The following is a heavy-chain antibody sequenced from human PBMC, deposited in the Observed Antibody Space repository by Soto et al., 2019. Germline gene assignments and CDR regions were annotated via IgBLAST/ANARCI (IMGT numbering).Heavy chain of an antibody. J-gene: IGHJ4*01. CDR1: GFTFSNAW. CDR2: IKSKTDGGTS. CDR3: TTDSYSTIIIVRFDY. V-gene: IGHV3-15*07. Sequence: GGSLRLSCAASGFTFSNAWINWVRQAPGKGLEWVGRIKSKTDGGTSYYAEPVKGIFAISRDYSNNMVYLLMNSLKIEDMFFYYCTTDSYSTIIIVRFDYWGHGTLVTVSS. D-gene: IGHD3-22*01.